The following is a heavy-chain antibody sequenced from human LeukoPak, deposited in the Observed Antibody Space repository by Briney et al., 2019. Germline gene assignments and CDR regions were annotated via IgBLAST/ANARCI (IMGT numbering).Heavy chain of an antibody. D-gene: IGHD1-26*01. CDR1: GGTFSSYA. Sequence: SVKVSCKASGGTFSSYAISWVRQPPGQGLEWMGGIIPIFGTANYAQKFQGRVTITADESTSTAYMELSSLRSEDTAVYYCARDRLVGMDVWGKGTTVTISS. CDR3: ARDRLVGMDV. CDR2: IIPIFGTA. V-gene: IGHV1-69*13. J-gene: IGHJ6*03.